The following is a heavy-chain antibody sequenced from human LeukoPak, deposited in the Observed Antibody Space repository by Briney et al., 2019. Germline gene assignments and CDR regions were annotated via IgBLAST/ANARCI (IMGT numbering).Heavy chain of an antibody. CDR2: INPNSGGT. Sequence: ASVKVSCKASGYMFTAPYIHWMRQAPGQGLEWMGWINPNSGGTRYAQTFQGRITVTRDTSTSTAYMELSGLRDDDTAVYYCGRVGYCTKGVCMNYDYSGQGTLVTVSS. CDR1: GYMFTAPY. V-gene: IGHV1-2*02. CDR3: GRVGYCTKGVCMNYDY. D-gene: IGHD2-8*01. J-gene: IGHJ4*02.